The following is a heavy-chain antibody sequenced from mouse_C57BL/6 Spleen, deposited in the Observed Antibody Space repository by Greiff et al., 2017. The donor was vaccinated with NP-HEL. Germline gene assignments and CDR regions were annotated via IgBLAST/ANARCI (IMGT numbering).Heavy chain of an antibody. CDR1: GFSLTSYG. J-gene: IGHJ3*01. CDR3: ARRDIYYDYDGGAWFAY. CDR2: IWSGGST. D-gene: IGHD2-4*01. V-gene: IGHV2-2*01. Sequence: VQLQESGPGLVQPSQSLSITCTVSGFSLTSYGVHWVRQSPGKGLEWLGVIWSGGSTDYNAAFISRLSISKDNSKSQVFFKMNSLQSDDTAMYYCARRDIYYDYDGGAWFAYWGQGTLVTVSA.